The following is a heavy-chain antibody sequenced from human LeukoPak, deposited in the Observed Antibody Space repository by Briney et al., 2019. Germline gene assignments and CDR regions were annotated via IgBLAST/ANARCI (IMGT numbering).Heavy chain of an antibody. J-gene: IGHJ4*02. Sequence: RSGGSLRLSCAASGFTFSSYEMNWVRQAPGKGLEWASAIIGSGSSTYYADSVKGRFTISRDNSKNTLFLQMNSLRAEDTAVYYCAKDRAQQLVLDFWGQGTLVTVSS. V-gene: IGHV3-23*01. D-gene: IGHD6-13*01. CDR1: GFTFSSYE. CDR3: AKDRAQQLVLDF. CDR2: IIGSGSST.